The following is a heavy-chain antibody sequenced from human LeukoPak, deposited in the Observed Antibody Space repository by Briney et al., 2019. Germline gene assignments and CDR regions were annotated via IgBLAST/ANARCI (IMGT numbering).Heavy chain of an antibody. Sequence: GGSLRLSCTASGFTFGDYAMSWFRQAPGKGLEWVGFIRSKAYGGTTEYAASVKGRFTLSRDDSKSFAYLQMNSLRGEDTAVYYYAKDWSYQGNYYYMDVWGKGTTVTISS. V-gene: IGHV3-49*03. J-gene: IGHJ6*03. CDR1: GFTFGDYA. D-gene: IGHD1-26*01. CDR2: IRSKAYGGTT. CDR3: AKDWSYQGNYYYMDV.